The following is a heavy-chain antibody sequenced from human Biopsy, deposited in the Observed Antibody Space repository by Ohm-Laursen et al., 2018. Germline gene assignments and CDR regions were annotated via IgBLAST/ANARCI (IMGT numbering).Heavy chain of an antibody. CDR3: VREPKTGTAEAWYFDL. D-gene: IGHD3-9*01. Sequence: TLSLTCSVSGASVQTSGYFWAWIRQRPGMGLEWIGYISYNERTHYNPSLTSRLPISFDTSNNRISLQLRSVSVADTAVYYCVREPKTGTAEAWYFDLWGRGSPVTVPS. CDR1: GASVQTSGYF. J-gene: IGHJ2*01. CDR2: ISYNERT. V-gene: IGHV4-31*03.